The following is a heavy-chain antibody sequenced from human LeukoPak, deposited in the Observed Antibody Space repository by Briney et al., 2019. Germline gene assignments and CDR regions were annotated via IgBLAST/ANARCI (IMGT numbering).Heavy chain of an antibody. V-gene: IGHV1-18*01. CDR2: ISVYNGNT. CDR3: AREADYSNSIDY. D-gene: IGHD4-11*01. J-gene: IGHJ4*02. CDR1: GYTFINYG. Sequence: ASVKVSCKASGYTFINYGISWVRQAPGQGLEWMGWISVYNGNTNYAQKLQGRVTMTTDISTSTAYMELRSLRSDDTAVYYCAREADYSNSIDYWGQGTLVTVSS.